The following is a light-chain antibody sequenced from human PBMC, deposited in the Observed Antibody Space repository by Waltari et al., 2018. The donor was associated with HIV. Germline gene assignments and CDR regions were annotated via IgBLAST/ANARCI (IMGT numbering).Light chain of an antibody. CDR2: GAS. V-gene: IGKV3-20*01. CDR1: QSIGSNY. Sequence: EIVLTQSPGTLSLSPGERATLSCRASQSIGSNYLAWYQQKPGQAPRLLIYGASNRATGIPDRFGGSGSETDFTLTISSLQPEDFATYYCQQTYSVPVTFGQGTKL. CDR3: QQTYSVPVT. J-gene: IGKJ2*01.